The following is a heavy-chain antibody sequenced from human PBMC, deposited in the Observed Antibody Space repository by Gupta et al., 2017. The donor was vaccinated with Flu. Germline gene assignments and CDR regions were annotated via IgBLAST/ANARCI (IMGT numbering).Heavy chain of an antibody. CDR2: ISYDGSNK. J-gene: IGHJ4*02. Sequence: SSYAMHWVRQAPGKGLEWVAVISYDGSNKYYADSVKGRFTISRDNSKNTLYLQMNSLRAEDTAVYYCASGYCSGGSCPAPRWGQGTLVTVSS. D-gene: IGHD2-15*01. V-gene: IGHV3-30-3*01. CDR3: ASGYCSGGSCPAPR. CDR1: SSYA.